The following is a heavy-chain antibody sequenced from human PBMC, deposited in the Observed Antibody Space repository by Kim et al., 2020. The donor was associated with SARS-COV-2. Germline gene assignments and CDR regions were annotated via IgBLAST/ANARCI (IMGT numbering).Heavy chain of an antibody. Sequence: ASVKVSCKVSGNTLTKLSMHWVRQAPGKGLEWMGGFDPEEGETIYAQNFQGRVTMTEDTSTDTAYMELSSLRSDDTAVYYCATVGITMVRGISYYGLDVWGQGTTVTVSS. V-gene: IGHV1-24*01. CDR1: GNTLTKLS. CDR2: FDPEEGET. D-gene: IGHD3-10*01. CDR3: ATVGITMVRGISYYGLDV. J-gene: IGHJ6*02.